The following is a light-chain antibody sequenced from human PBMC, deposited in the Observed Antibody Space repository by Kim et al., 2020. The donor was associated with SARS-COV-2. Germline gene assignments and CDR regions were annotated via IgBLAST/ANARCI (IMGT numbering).Light chain of an antibody. CDR1: QSVSSSY. Sequence: LPGERATLSCRASQSVSSSYLAWYQQKPGQTPRLLFYGAPNRSTGIPDRCSGSGSGTDFSLTISRLEPEDVAVYYCQQYGGSPLTFGPGTKVGIK. V-gene: IGKV3-20*01. J-gene: IGKJ3*01. CDR2: GAP. CDR3: QQYGGSPLT.